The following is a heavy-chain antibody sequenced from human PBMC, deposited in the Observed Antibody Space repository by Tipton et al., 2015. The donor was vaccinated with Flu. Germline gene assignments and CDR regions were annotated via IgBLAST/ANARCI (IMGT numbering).Heavy chain of an antibody. D-gene: IGHD3-22*01. J-gene: IGHJ4*02. V-gene: IGHV4-38-2*01. CDR1: NDSVSSGCY. CDR2: ICYSGNT. CDR3: ARVSPRRVTAIVVVMLPEGYFDY. Sequence: GLVKPSETLSLACGVSNDSVSSGCYWGWIRQPPGGGLEWIGTICYSGNTYYNPSLKSRLTMSVDTSKNQFSLHLSSVTAADTAVYYCARVSPRRVTAIVVVMLPEGYFDYWGQGTLAIVSS.